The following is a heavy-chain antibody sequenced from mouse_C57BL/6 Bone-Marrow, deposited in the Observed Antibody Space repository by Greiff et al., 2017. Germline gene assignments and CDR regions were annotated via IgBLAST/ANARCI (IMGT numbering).Heavy chain of an antibody. CDR3: ARVWYFDV. V-gene: IGHV5-4*01. J-gene: IGHJ1*03. CDR2: ISDGGSYT. Sequence: DVHLVESGGGLVKPGGSLKLSCAASGFTFSSYAMSWVRQTPEKRLEWVATISDGGSYTYYPDNVKGRFTISRDNAKNNLYLQMSHLKSEDTAMYYCARVWYFDVWGTGTTVTVSS. CDR1: GFTFSSYA.